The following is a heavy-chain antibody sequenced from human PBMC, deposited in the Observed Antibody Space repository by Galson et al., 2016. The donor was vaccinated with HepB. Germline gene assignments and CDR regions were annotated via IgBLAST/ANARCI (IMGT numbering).Heavy chain of an antibody. Sequence: SETLSLTCSVSGVSVDSGDYYWIWIRQSPGKGLEWIGYIYYSGTISYNPSLKSRVSISLDTSKNQFSLNLSSVTAADTAVYYCARETEFRRITIVGDAFDIWGQGKTVIVSS. V-gene: IGHV4-61*08. D-gene: IGHD3-9*01. J-gene: IGHJ3*02. CDR3: ARETEFRRITIVGDAFDI. CDR1: GVSVDSGDYY. CDR2: IYYSGTI.